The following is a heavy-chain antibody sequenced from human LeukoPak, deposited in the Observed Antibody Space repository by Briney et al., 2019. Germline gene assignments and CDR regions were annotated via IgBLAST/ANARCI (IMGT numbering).Heavy chain of an antibody. CDR1: GFTFSDYW. CDR3: AKDPVDATPIDY. D-gene: IGHD2-15*01. J-gene: IGHJ4*02. V-gene: IGHV3-74*01. CDR2: INPDGSDT. Sequence: GGSLRLSCAASGFTFSDYWMHWVRQVPGKGLVWVSYINPDGSDTNYADSVKGRFTISRDNAKNRLYLQMSGLRAEDTAVYYCAKDPVDATPIDYWGQGTLGTVSS.